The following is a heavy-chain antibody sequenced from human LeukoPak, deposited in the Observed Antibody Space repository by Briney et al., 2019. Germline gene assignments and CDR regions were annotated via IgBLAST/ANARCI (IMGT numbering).Heavy chain of an antibody. CDR3: ATTNDGGGYQWGDFFDF. V-gene: IGHV1-69*04. CDR2: IIPNLGTT. D-gene: IGHD3-22*01. Sequence: SVKVSCKASGGTSNSHAISWVRQAPGQGLEWMGRIIPNLGTTSRAQNFQDRVTLTADKSTNTAYMELTSLTSDDTAVYYCATTNDGGGYQWGDFFDFWGQGTLVTVSS. J-gene: IGHJ4*02. CDR1: GGTSNSHA.